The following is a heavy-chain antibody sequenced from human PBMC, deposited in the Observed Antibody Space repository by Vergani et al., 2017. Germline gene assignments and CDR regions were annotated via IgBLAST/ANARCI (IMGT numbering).Heavy chain of an antibody. Sequence: QVQLQQWGAGLLKPSETLSLTCAVYGGSFSGYYWSWIRQPPGKGLEWIGEINHSGSTNYNPSLKSRVTISVDTSKNQFSLKLSSVTAADTAVYYCARADGGGDCYYGDCFDYWGQGSLVTVSS. CDR2: INHSGST. V-gene: IGHV4-34*01. CDR1: GGSFSGYY. J-gene: IGHJ4*02. CDR3: ARADGGGDCYYGDCFDY. D-gene: IGHD2-21*01.